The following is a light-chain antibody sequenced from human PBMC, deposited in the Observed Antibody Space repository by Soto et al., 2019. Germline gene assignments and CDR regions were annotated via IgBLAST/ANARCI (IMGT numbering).Light chain of an antibody. CDR3: QQYGSSPRT. V-gene: IGKV3-20*01. J-gene: IGKJ1*01. CDR2: GAS. CDR1: QSVTRSY. Sequence: EIVLTQSPGTLSLSPGERATLSCRASQSVTRSYLAWYQQKPGQAPRLLIYGASSRATGIPDRFSGSGSGTEFTLIISRLEPEDFAVYYCQQYGSSPRTFGQGTKVEIK.